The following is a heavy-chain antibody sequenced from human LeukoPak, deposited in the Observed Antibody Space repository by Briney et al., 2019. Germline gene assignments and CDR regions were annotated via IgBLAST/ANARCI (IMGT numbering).Heavy chain of an antibody. CDR1: GYTFTSYD. Sequence: VASVKVSCKASGYTFTSYDINWVRQATGQGLEWMGWMSPNSGNTGYAQKFQGRVTMTRNTSINTAYIELSSLKSEDTAVYYCARAPFYFDSSGWDWGQGTLVTVSS. V-gene: IGHV1-8*01. CDR3: ARAPFYFDSSGWD. J-gene: IGHJ4*02. CDR2: MSPNSGNT. D-gene: IGHD3-22*01.